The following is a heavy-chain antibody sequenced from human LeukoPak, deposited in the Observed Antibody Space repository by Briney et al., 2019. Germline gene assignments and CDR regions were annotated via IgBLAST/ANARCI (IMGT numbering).Heavy chain of an antibody. J-gene: IGHJ3*02. CDR3: ARDSVGGFGELQDAFDI. Sequence: SETLSLTCTVSGGSVSSYYWTWIRQPPGKGLEWIGYIYYSGSTNYNPSLKSRVTISIDTSKNQFSLKLSSVTAADTALYYCARDSVGGFGELQDAFDIWGQGTMVTVSS. D-gene: IGHD3-10*01. CDR2: IYYSGST. CDR1: GGSVSSYY. V-gene: IGHV4-59*02.